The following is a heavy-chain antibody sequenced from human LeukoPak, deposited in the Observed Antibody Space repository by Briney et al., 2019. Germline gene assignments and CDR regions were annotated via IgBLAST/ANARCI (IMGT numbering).Heavy chain of an antibody. CDR3: ARLAVAGNWGYYFDY. J-gene: IGHJ4*02. CDR1: GYAFTSYG. V-gene: IGHV1-18*01. CDR2: ISAYNGNT. Sequence: ASVKVSCKASGYAFTSYGIRWVREAPGQGLEWMGWISAYNGNTNYAQKLQGRVTMTTDTSTSTAYMELRSLRSDDTAVYYCARLAVAGNWGYYFDYWGQGTLVTVSS. D-gene: IGHD6-19*01.